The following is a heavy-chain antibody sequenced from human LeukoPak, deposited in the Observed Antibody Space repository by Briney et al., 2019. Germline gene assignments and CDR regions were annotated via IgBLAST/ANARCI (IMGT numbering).Heavy chain of an antibody. J-gene: IGHJ4*02. Sequence: GRSLRLSCAASGFTFSSYAMHWVRQAPGKGLEWVAVISYDGSNKYYADSVKGRFTTSRDNSKNTLYLQMNSLRAEDTAVYYCARDRSAVTDYWGQGTLVTVSS. D-gene: IGHD4-17*01. V-gene: IGHV3-30*04. CDR1: GFTFSSYA. CDR2: ISYDGSNK. CDR3: ARDRSAVTDY.